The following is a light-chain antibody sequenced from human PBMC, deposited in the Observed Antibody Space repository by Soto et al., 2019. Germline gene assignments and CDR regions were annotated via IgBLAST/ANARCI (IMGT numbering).Light chain of an antibody. CDR1: QSVSSSY. V-gene: IGKV3-15*01. CDR3: QQHTSWPLT. Sequence: EIVMTQSRATLSVSPGERATLSCRASQSVSSSYLAWYQQKPGQAPRLLIYGASTRATGIPARFSGSGSGTEFTLTISSLQSEDFAAYYCQQHTSWPLTFGGGTKVEIK. J-gene: IGKJ4*01. CDR2: GAS.